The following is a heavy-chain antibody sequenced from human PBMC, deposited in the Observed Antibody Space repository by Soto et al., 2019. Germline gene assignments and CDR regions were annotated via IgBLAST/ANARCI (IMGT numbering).Heavy chain of an antibody. CDR1: GHTLSELS. J-gene: IGHJ1*01. V-gene: IGHV1-24*01. Sequence: QVQLVQSGAEVKKPGTSVKVSCKVFGHTLSELSMHWVRQAPGEGLEWVGGFDREDAETVYAQKFRGRVTMTEDTSTDTAYLELSSLRSDDTAVYFCTPKTLLAYFHFWGQGTLVTVSS. CDR2: FDREDAET. D-gene: IGHD3-10*01. CDR3: TPKTLLAYFHF.